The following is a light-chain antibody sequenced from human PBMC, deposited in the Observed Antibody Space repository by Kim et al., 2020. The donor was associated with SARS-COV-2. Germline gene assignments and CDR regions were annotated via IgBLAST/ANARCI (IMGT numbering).Light chain of an antibody. J-gene: IGKJ1*01. V-gene: IGKV3-20*01. CDR3: QQYGSSPGA. CDR1: QSVSSSN. Sequence: SPVERATLSCRASQSVSSSNVAGYHQEPGQAPRLLIYGASSRATGIPDRFSGSGSGTDFTLTISRLEPDDFSVYYCQQYGSSPGAFGQGTKVDIK. CDR2: GAS.